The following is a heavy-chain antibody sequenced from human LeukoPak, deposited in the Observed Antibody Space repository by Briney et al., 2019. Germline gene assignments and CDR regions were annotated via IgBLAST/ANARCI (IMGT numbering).Heavy chain of an antibody. J-gene: IGHJ4*02. D-gene: IGHD2-8*01. CDR2: IWYDGSNK. CDR3: ARDNGNGVGDY. V-gene: IGHV3-33*01. Sequence: GRSLRLSCAASGFTFSSYGMHWVRQAPGKGLEWVAVIWYDGSNKYYADSVKGRFTISRGNSKNTLYLQMNSLRAEDTAVYYCARDNGNGVGDYWGQGTLVTVSS. CDR1: GFTFSSYG.